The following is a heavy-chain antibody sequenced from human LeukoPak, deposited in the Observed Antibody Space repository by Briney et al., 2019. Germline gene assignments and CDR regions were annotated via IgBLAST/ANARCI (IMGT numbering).Heavy chain of an antibody. CDR1: GGSFSGYY. J-gene: IGHJ4*02. V-gene: IGHV4-34*01. D-gene: IGHD3-10*01. CDR2: IYYSGST. Sequence: SETLSLTCAVYGGSFSGYYWSWIRQPPGKGLEWIGSIYYSGSTYYNPSLKSRVTISVDTSKNQFSLKLSSVTAADTAVNYCASPPRGPTTEIDYWGQGTLVTVSS. CDR3: ASPPRGPTTEIDY.